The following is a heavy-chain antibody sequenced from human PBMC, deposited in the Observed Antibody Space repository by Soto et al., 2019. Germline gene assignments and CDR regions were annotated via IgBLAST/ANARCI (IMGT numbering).Heavy chain of an antibody. CDR3: ASWGYSYAYFDY. CDR1: GGSFSGYY. V-gene: IGHV4-34*01. CDR2: INHSGST. Sequence: SETLSLTCAVYGGSFSGYYWSWIRQPPGKGLEWIGEINHSGSTNYNPSLKSRVTISVDTSKNQSSLKLSTVTAADTAVYYCASWGYSYAYFDYWGQGTLVTVSS. D-gene: IGHD5-18*01. J-gene: IGHJ4*02.